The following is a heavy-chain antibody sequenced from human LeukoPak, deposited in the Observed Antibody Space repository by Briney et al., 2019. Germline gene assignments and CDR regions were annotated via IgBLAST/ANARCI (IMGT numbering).Heavy chain of an antibody. V-gene: IGHV1-2*02. Sequence: ASVKVSCKASGYTFTGYYMHWVRQAPGQGLEWMGWINPNSGGTNYAQKFQGRVTMTRDTSISTAYMELSRLRSDDTAVYYCARSPDLWDSSGGGDFDYWGQGTLVTVSS. CDR3: ARSPDLWDSSGGGDFDY. CDR2: INPNSGGT. J-gene: IGHJ4*02. D-gene: IGHD3-22*01. CDR1: GYTFTGYY.